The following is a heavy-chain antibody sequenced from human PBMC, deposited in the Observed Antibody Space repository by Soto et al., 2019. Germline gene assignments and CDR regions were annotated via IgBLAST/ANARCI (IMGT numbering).Heavy chain of an antibody. Sequence: SVKVSCKASGGTFSSYAISWVRQAPGQGLEWMGGIIPIFGTANYAQKFQGRVTITADESTSTAYMELSSLRSEDTAVYYCARVAPSSSLLDYWGQGTLVTVSS. CDR3: ARVAPSSSLLDY. CDR1: GGTFSSYA. D-gene: IGHD6-6*01. V-gene: IGHV1-69*13. J-gene: IGHJ4*02. CDR2: IIPIFGTA.